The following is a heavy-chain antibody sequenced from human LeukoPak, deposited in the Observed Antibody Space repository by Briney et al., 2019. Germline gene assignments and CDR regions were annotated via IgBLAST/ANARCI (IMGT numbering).Heavy chain of an antibody. J-gene: IGHJ4*02. CDR3: AREGYAIDY. D-gene: IGHD5-12*01. CDR1: GDSVSSNSVA. Sequence: SQTLSLTCAISGDSVSSNSVAWNWFRQSPSRSLEWLGRTYYRSKLYSDYALSVKGRITINPDTSKNHFSLQLNSVTPEDTAVYYCAREGYAIDYWGQGTLVTVSS. CDR2: TYYRSKLYS. V-gene: IGHV6-1*01.